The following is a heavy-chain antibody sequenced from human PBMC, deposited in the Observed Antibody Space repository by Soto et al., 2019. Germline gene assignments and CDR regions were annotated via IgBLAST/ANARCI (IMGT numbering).Heavy chain of an antibody. CDR3: ARAYTGRLPRRGDYYCALDV. J-gene: IGHJ6*02. CDR2: LGAADDP. V-gene: IGHV3-13*05. Sequence: PGGSLRLSCVGSGFFFNNYDMHWVRQVRGKGLEWVSALGAADDPYYSVSVKGRFIISRDNAQKSLYLQMNNLRAADTAVYFCARAYTGRLPRRGDYYCALDVWGRGTTVTVSS. D-gene: IGHD2-15*01. CDR1: GFFFNNYD.